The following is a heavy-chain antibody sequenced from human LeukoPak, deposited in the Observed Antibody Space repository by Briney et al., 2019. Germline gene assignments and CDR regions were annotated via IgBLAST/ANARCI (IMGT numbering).Heavy chain of an antibody. CDR3: ARDRTPGD. J-gene: IGHJ4*02. CDR1: GFTFWNYW. D-gene: IGHD1/OR15-1a*01. V-gene: IGHV3-7*01. CDR2: IKQDGSEK. Sequence: GGSLRLSCAAPGFTFWNYWMSWVRQAPGKGLEWVANIKQDGSEKYYVDSVKGRFTISRDNAKNSLYLQMNSLRAEDTAVYYCARDRTPGDWGQGTLVTVSS.